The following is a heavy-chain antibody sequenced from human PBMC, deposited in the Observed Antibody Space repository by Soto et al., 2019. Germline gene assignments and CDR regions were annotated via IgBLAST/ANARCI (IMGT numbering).Heavy chain of an antibody. J-gene: IGHJ6*02. V-gene: IGHV3-48*03. D-gene: IGHD2-2*01. CDR3: TRDLTGYAMDV. Sequence: SGGSLRLSCAASGFTFSSHSMNWVRQAPGKGLEWVSYISLNMKTIKYADSVKGRFTISRDNAKNSLYLQMNTLRAEDTAVYHCTRDLTGYAMDVWGQGTTVTVSS. CDR1: GFTFSSHS. CDR2: ISLNMKTI.